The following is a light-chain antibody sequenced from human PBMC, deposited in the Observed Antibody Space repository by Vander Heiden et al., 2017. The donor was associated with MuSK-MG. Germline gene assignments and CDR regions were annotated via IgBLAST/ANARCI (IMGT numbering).Light chain of an antibody. CDR3: QQNNNWPPIT. J-gene: IGKJ5*01. CDR2: GAS. Sequence: EIVMTQSPATLSVSPGERATLSCRASQSVSSNLAWYQQKPGQAPRLLIYGASTRDTGIPARFSGSGYGTEFTLTISSRQSEDFAVYYCQQNNNWPPITFGQGTLLEIK. V-gene: IGKV3-15*01. CDR1: QSVSSN.